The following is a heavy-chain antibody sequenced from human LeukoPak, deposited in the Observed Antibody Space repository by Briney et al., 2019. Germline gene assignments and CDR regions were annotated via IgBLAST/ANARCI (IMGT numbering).Heavy chain of an antibody. CDR3: ARDVFCSGNSCLRDAFDI. CDR2: ISGSDGST. J-gene: IGHJ3*02. D-gene: IGHD2-15*01. CDR1: GFIFSNYA. V-gene: IGHV3-23*01. Sequence: GGSLRLSCAASGFIFSNYAMTWVRQAPGKGLEWVSTISGSDGSTYYADSVKGRFTIFRDDSKNTLYLQMNSLRADDTAVYYCARDVFCSGNSCLRDAFDIWGQGTKVTVSS.